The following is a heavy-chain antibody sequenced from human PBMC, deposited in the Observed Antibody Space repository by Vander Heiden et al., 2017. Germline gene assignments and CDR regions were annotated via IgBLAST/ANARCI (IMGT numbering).Heavy chain of an antibody. CDR3: ARVGVFYDILTGYEINWFDP. CDR2: IYTSGST. Sequence: QVQLQESGPGLVKPSETLSLTCTVSGGSISTYYWCWIRQPAGKGLGWIGRIYTSGSTSYNPSLKSRVTMSLDTSKNQFSLKLSSVTAADTAVYYCARVGVFYDILTGYEINWFDPWGQGTLVTVSS. D-gene: IGHD3-9*01. CDR1: GGSISTYY. V-gene: IGHV4-4*07. J-gene: IGHJ5*02.